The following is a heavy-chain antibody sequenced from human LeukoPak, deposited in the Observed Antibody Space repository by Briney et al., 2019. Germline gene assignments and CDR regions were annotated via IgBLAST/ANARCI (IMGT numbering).Heavy chain of an antibody. V-gene: IGHV1-46*01. CDR1: GYTLTSCY. CDR3: AREGCITGTFCYGMDV. Sequence: WASVKVSCKASGYTLTSCYMHWVRQAPGQGLEWMGIINPSGGSTSYAQKFQGRVTMTRDASTSTVYMELSSLRSEDTAVYYCAREGCITGTFCYGMDVWGQGTTVTVSS. CDR2: INPSGGST. D-gene: IGHD1-20*01. J-gene: IGHJ6*02.